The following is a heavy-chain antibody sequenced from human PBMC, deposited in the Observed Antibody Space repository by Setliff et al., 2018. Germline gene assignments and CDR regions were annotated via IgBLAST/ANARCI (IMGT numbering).Heavy chain of an antibody. CDR3: ARDPFGNPVFDP. J-gene: IGHJ5*02. CDR2: IEQDGSVK. D-gene: IGHD3-10*01. CDR1: GFTFSSYW. V-gene: IGHV3-7*01. Sequence: PGGSLRLSCAASGFTFSSYWMNWVRQAPGKGLEWVANIEQDGSVKNYVDSVKGRFSISRDNTKNSLYLQMNSLRAEDTAVYYCARDPFGNPVFDPWGQGTLVTVSS.